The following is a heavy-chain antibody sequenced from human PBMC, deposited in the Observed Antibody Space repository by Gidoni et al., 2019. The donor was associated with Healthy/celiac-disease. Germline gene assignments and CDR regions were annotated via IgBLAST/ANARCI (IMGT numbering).Heavy chain of an antibody. J-gene: IGHJ4*02. CDR2: FDREDGET. Sequence: QVQLVQSGAEVKKPGASVKVSRKVSGYTLTEFSMQWVRQAPGKGLEWMGGFDREDGETIYAQRFQGRVTMTEDTATDTAYMELSSLRSEDTAVYYCATSGPYYWYWGQGTLVTVSS. CDR1: GYTLTEFS. CDR3: ATSGPYYWY. D-gene: IGHD3-10*01. V-gene: IGHV1-24*01.